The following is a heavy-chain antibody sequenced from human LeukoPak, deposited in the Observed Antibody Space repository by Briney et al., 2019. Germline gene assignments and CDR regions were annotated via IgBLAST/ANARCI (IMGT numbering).Heavy chain of an antibody. D-gene: IGHD3-22*01. V-gene: IGHV4-39*01. CDR2: IYYSGST. CDR3: AREGDYYDSSGYRVYYFDY. J-gene: IGHJ4*02. Sequence: MSSETLSLTCTVSGGSISSSSYYWGWIRQPPGKGLEWIGSIYYSGSTYYNPSLKSRVTISVDTSKNQFSLKLSSVTAADTAVYYCAREGDYYDSSGYRVYYFDYWGQGTLVTVSS. CDR1: GGSISSSSYY.